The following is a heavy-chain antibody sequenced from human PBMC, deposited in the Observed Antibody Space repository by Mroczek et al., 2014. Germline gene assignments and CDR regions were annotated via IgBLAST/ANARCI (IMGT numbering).Heavy chain of an antibody. CDR1: GFTFSSYG. CDR3: ARGHLSGSYFSYYYYMDV. V-gene: IGHV3-33*01. CDR2: IWYDGSNK. J-gene: IGHJ6*03. D-gene: IGHD1-26*01. Sequence: QVQLVESGGGVVQPGRSLRLSCAASGFTFSSYGMHWVRQAPGKGLEWVAVIWYDGSNKYYADSVKGRFTISRDNSKNTLYLQMNSLRAEDTAVYYCARGHLSGSYFSYYYYMDVWGKGTTVTVS.